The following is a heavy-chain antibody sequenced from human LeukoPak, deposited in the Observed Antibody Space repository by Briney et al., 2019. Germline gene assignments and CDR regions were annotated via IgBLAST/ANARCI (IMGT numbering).Heavy chain of an antibody. CDR3: ARVVAAAGTRRLGFDP. Sequence: SETLSLTCSVSGGSITSSSYYWAWIRQSPEKGLEWIGSIYYTGGTFYNPSLKSRVTMSVDTSKNQFSLKLSSVTAADTAEYYCARVVAAAGTRRLGFDPWGQGTLVTVSS. J-gene: IGHJ5*02. CDR1: GGSITSSSYY. CDR2: IYYTGGT. V-gene: IGHV4-39*07. D-gene: IGHD6-13*01.